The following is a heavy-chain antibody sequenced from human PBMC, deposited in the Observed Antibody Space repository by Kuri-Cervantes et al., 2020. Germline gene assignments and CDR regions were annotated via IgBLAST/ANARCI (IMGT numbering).Heavy chain of an antibody. CDR3: ARLRSSGYPYIDS. Sequence: GESLKISCAASGFTFSSYAMHWVRQAPGKGLEWVAVISYDGSNKYYADSVKGRFTISRDNSKNTLNLQMNSLRAEDTAVYYCARLRSSGYPYIDSWGQGTLVTVSS. D-gene: IGHD3-22*01. V-gene: IGHV3-30-3*01. CDR1: GFTFSSYA. J-gene: IGHJ5*01. CDR2: ISYDGSNK.